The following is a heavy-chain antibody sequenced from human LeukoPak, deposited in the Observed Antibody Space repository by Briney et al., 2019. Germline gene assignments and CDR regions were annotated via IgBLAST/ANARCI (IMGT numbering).Heavy chain of an antibody. CDR3: ARDLYSSSSDY. V-gene: IGHV3-33*01. Sequence: GRSLRLSCAASGFTFSNYGMHWVRQAPGKGLEWVAVIWYDGSSKYYADSVKGRFTIPRDTSKNTLYLQMNSLRAEDTAVYYCARDLYSSSSDYWGQGTLVTVSS. D-gene: IGHD6-13*01. J-gene: IGHJ4*02. CDR1: GFTFSNYG. CDR2: IWYDGSSK.